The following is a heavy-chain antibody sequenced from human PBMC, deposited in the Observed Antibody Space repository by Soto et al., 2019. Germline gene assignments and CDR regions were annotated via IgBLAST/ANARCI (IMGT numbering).Heavy chain of an antibody. D-gene: IGHD4-17*01. CDR1: GFTFSSYS. J-gene: IGHJ6*02. V-gene: IGHV3-21*01. CDR2: ISSSSSYI. CDR3: ARDTTVVTPDYYYYYAMDV. Sequence: EVQLVESGGGLVKPGGSLRLSCAASGFTFSSYSMNWVRQAPGKGLEWVSSISSSSSYIYYADSVKGRFTISRDNAKNSLYLQMNSLRAEDTAVYYCARDTTVVTPDYYYYYAMDVWGQGTTVTVSS.